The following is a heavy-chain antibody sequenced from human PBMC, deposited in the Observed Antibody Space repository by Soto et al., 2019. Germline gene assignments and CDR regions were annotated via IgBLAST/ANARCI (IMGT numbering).Heavy chain of an antibody. CDR1: GYTFTSYY. Sequence: ASVKVSCKASGYTFTSYYIHWVRQDPGQGLEWMGIINPSGGSTSYAQKFQGRVTMTRDTSTSTVYMELSSLRSEDTAVYYCARDGYGSGSYWYPNWFDPWGQGTLVTVSS. CDR2: INPSGGST. D-gene: IGHD3-10*01. V-gene: IGHV1-46*01. CDR3: ARDGYGSGSYWYPNWFDP. J-gene: IGHJ5*02.